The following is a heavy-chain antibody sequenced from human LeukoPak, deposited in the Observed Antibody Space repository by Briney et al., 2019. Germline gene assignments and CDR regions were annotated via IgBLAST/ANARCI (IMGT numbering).Heavy chain of an antibody. D-gene: IGHD3-22*01. Sequence: GGSLRLSCAASGFTFNDYYMSWIRQAPGKGLEWVSYISSSGSTIDYADSVKGRFTISRDNSKNTLYLQMNRLRTEDTALYYCAKDSSVYHYDSRNFDYWGQGTLVTVSS. CDR2: ISSSGSTI. V-gene: IGHV3-11*04. CDR1: GFTFNDYY. J-gene: IGHJ4*02. CDR3: AKDSSVYHYDSRNFDY.